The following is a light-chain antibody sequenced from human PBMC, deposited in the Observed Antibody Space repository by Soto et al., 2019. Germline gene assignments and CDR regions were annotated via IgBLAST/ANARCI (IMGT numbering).Light chain of an antibody. CDR2: EGS. CDR1: SSDVGSYNL. V-gene: IGLV2-23*01. Sequence: QSVLTQPPSVSGAPGQRVTISCTGTSSDVGSYNLVSWYQQHPGKAPKLMIYEGSKRPSGVSNRFSGSKSGNTASLTISGLQAEDEADYYCCSYAGSSTLVFGGGTKVTVL. CDR3: CSYAGSSTLV. J-gene: IGLJ2*01.